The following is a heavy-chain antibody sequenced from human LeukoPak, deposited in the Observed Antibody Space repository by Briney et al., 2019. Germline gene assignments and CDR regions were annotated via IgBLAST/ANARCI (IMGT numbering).Heavy chain of an antibody. D-gene: IGHD6-19*01. CDR2: IYYSGST. V-gene: IGHV4-59*01. J-gene: IGHJ4*02. CDR1: GGSISNYY. CDR3: ARVMRGWDVAGAYYFDY. Sequence: SETLSLTCTVSGGSISNYYWSWIRQPPGKGLEWIGYIYYSGSTNYNPSLKSRVTISVDTSKNQFSLKLSSVTAADTAVYYCARVMRGWDVAGAYYFDYWGQGTLVTVSS.